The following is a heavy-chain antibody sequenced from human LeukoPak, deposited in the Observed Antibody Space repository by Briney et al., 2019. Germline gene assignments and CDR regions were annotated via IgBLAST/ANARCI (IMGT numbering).Heavy chain of an antibody. CDR3: AKDERGKSTTNTAMDLDFDY. CDR2: ISGSGGST. CDR1: GFTFSSYA. J-gene: IGHJ4*02. D-gene: IGHD5-18*01. V-gene: IGHV3-23*01. Sequence: PGGSLRLSCAASGFTFSSYAMSWVRQAPGKGLEWVSAISGSGGSTYYADSVKGRFTISRDNSKNTLYLQMNSLRAEDTAVYYCAKDERGKSTTNTAMDLDFDYWGQGTLVTVSS.